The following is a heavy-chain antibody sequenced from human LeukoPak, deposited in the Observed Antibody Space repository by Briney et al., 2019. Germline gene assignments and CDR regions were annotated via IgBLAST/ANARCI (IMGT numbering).Heavy chain of an antibody. V-gene: IGHV3-23*01. Sequence: GGSLRLSCAASGFTFSNYDMSWVRQAPGKGLEWVSAVSGNGGSTYYADSVKGRFTVSRDNSKNTLYLQMNSLRAEDTAVYHCAKDKTSGTYFDYWGQGAPVTVSS. D-gene: IGHD1-26*01. J-gene: IGHJ4*02. CDR1: GFTFSNYD. CDR3: AKDKTSGTYFDY. CDR2: VSGNGGST.